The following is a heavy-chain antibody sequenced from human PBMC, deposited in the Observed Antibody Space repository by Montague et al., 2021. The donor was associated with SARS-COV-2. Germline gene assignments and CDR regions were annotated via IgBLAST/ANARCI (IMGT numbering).Heavy chain of an antibody. CDR2: INWNSGSV. Sequence: SLRLSCPVSGFKFYDSAMYWVRQAPGKGLEWVSGINWNSGSVDYADSVKGRFTISRDNTKNSLFLQMNSLRTEDTPLYYCAKDHYASGKMGFFDLWGRGTLVTVSS. CDR1: GFKFYDSA. CDR3: AKDHYASGKMGFFDL. J-gene: IGHJ2*01. D-gene: IGHD3-16*01. V-gene: IGHV3-9*01.